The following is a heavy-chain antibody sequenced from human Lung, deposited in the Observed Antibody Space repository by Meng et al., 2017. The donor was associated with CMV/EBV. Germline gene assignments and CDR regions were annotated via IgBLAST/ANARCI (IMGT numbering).Heavy chain of an antibody. V-gene: IGHV3-30-3*01. CDR1: GFTFSSYA. Sequence: GGSLRLSCAASGFTFSSYAMHWVRQAPGKGLEWVAVISYDGSNKYYADSVKGRFTISRDNSKNTLYLQMNSLRAEDTAVYYCARVELRFLEWSGFDYWGRGTLVTVSS. J-gene: IGHJ4*02. CDR2: ISYDGSNK. CDR3: ARVELRFLEWSGFDY. D-gene: IGHD3-3*01.